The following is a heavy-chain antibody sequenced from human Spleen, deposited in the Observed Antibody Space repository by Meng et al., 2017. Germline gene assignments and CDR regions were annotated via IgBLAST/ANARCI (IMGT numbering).Heavy chain of an antibody. D-gene: IGHD6-19*01. CDR1: GFTFSSSA. Sequence: GESLKISCAASGFTFSSSAMHWVRQAPGKGLEWVAVISYDGNNKYYPDSVKGRFTISRDNSKNTLYLQMNSLRAEDTAVYYCAKLSRSSGWYDDFDYWGQGTLVTVSS. CDR3: AKLSRSSGWYDDFDY. V-gene: IGHV3-30*04. J-gene: IGHJ4*02. CDR2: ISYDGNNK.